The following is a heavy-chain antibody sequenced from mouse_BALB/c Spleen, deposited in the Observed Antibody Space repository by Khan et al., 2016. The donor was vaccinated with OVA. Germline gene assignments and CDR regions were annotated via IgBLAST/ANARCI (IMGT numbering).Heavy chain of an antibody. J-gene: IGHJ3*01. CDR1: GFTFSTYG. CDR3: SRLAYYYNSEGFAY. CDR2: ISTGGTYT. D-gene: IGHD1-1*01. Sequence: EVQVVESGGDLVKPGGSLKLSCAASGFTFSTYGMSWVRQTPEKRLEWVATISTGGTYTYYPDSVKGRFTISSDNAKNPLYLQLSSLKSEDTAMYYCSRLAYYYNSEGFAYWGQGTLVTVSA. V-gene: IGHV5-6*01.